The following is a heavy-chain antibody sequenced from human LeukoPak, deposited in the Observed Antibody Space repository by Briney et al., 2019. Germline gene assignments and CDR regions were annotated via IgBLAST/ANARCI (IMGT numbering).Heavy chain of an antibody. V-gene: IGHV1-2*02. CDR3: ARGDYYDSSGLHADFDY. J-gene: IGHJ4*02. CDR2: INPNSGGT. CDR1: GYTFTGYY. D-gene: IGHD3-22*01. Sequence: ASVKVSCKASGYTFTGYYMHWVRQAPGQGLEWMGWINPNSGGTGYAQKFQGRVTTTRDTSISTAYMELSRLRSDDTAVYYCARGDYYDSSGLHADFDYWGQGTLVTVSS.